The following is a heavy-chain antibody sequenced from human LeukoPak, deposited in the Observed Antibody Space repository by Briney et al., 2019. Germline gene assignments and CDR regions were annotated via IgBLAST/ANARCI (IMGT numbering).Heavy chain of an antibody. D-gene: IGHD3-9*01. V-gene: IGHV4-59*01. J-gene: IGHJ4*02. CDR1: GASISTYC. CDR3: ARAEYDDILNGYYRFDY. CDR2: IYFSGST. Sequence: SETLSLTCTVSGASISTYCWSWIRQPAGKGMEWRGYIYFSGSTNYNPSLESRISISVDTSTKQFSLQLSSVTAADTAMYYCARAEYDDILNGYYRFDYWGQGTVVTVSS.